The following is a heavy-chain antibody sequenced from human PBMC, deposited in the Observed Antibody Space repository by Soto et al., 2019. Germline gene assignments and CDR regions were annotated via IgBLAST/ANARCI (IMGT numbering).Heavy chain of an antibody. V-gene: IGHV4-34*01. CDR2: VNYRGDT. CDR3: ARSYYKILTGYYT. J-gene: IGHJ4*02. Sequence: SETLSLTCVGSDGAFSGYSWGWVRQAPGKGLEWLGEVNYRGDTTYNTSLRSRLTISGDTSKGQFSLSLTSVTAADTALYFCARSYYKILTGYYTWGQGTVVTVSS. D-gene: IGHD3-9*01. CDR1: DGAFSGYS.